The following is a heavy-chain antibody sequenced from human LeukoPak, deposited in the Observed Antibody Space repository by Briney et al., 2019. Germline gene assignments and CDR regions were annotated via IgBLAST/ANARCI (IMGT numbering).Heavy chain of an antibody. D-gene: IGHD6-13*01. CDR1: GGSISSSSYY. Sequence: PSETLSLTCTVSGGSISSSSYYWGWIRQPPGKGLEWIGSIYYSGSTYYNPSLKSRVTISVDTSKSQFSLKLSSVTAADTAVYYCARAGIAAARFDPWGQGTLVTVSS. CDR2: IYYSGST. V-gene: IGHV4-39*01. J-gene: IGHJ5*02. CDR3: ARAGIAAARFDP.